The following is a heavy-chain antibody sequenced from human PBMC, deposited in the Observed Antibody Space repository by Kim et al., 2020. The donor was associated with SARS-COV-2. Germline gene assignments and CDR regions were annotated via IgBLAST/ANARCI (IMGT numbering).Heavy chain of an antibody. Sequence: GGSLRLSCAASGFTFSSYAMSWVRQAPGKGLEWVSAISGSGGSTYYADSVKGRFTISRDNSKNTLYLQMNSLRAEDTAVYYCAKDFIVVVPAADYYGMDVWGQGTTVTVSS. CDR2: ISGSGGST. D-gene: IGHD2-2*01. V-gene: IGHV3-23*01. CDR1: GFTFSSYA. CDR3: AKDFIVVVPAADYYGMDV. J-gene: IGHJ6*02.